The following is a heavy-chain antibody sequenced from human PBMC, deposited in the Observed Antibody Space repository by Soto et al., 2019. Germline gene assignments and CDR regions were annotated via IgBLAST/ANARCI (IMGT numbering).Heavy chain of an antibody. CDR3: PRSRRGVHSSGWYNPSGYYRDVLYF. Sequence: PGEALKICYKASGYIFTTYWIGLGRQMPGKRLEWMGIIYPGDSDTKYSPSLQGQVTISADTSISTAYLQWTSLKASDTAMYYSPRSRRGVHSSGWYNPSGYYRDVLYFCGQGTKDTGSS. D-gene: IGHD6-19*01. CDR1: GYIFTTYW. J-gene: IGHJ6*02. CDR2: IYPGDSDT. V-gene: IGHV5-51*01.